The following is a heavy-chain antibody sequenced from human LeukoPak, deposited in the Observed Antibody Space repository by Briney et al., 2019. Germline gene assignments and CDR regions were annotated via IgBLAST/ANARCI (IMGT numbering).Heavy chain of an antibody. Sequence: GGSLRLSCAASGFTFSSYEMNWVRQAPGNRLEWVSYISSSGSTIYYADSVKGRFTISRDNAKNSLYLQMNSLRAEDTAVYYCARVGSYYDSSGYSYRYFDLRGRGTLVTVSS. J-gene: IGHJ2*01. V-gene: IGHV3-48*03. CDR3: ARVGSYYDSSGYSYRYFDL. D-gene: IGHD3-22*01. CDR1: GFTFSSYE. CDR2: ISSSGSTI.